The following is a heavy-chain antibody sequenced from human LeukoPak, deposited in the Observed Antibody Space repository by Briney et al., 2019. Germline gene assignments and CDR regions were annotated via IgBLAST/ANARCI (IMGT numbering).Heavy chain of an antibody. J-gene: IGHJ4*02. CDR2: ISYDGSNK. D-gene: IGHD2-21*01. Sequence: GGSLRLSCAASGFTFSSYGMHWVRQAPGKGLEWVAVISYDGSNKYYADSVKGRFTISRDNSKNTLYLQMNSLRAEDTAVYYCAKAGGPYRGEGYFDYWGRGTVVSVSS. CDR3: AKAGGPYRGEGYFDY. V-gene: IGHV3-30*18. CDR1: GFTFSSYG.